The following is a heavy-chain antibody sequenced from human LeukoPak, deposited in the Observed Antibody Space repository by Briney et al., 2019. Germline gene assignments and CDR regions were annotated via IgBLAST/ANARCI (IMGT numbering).Heavy chain of an antibody. D-gene: IGHD6-19*01. Sequence: GESLKISCKGSGYSFTSYWIGWVRQMPGKGLEWMGIIYPGDSDTRYSPSFQGQVTISADKSISTAYLQWSSLRASDTAMYYCARHKEIAVAGRTAYYYYMDVWGKGTTVTVSS. CDR3: ARHKEIAVAGRTAYYYYMDV. CDR1: GYSFTSYW. CDR2: IYPGDSDT. J-gene: IGHJ6*03. V-gene: IGHV5-51*01.